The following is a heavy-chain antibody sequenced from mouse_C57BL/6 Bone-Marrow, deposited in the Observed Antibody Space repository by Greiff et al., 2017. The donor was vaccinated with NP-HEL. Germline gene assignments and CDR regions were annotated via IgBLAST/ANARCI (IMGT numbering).Heavy chain of an antibody. J-gene: IGHJ3*01. CDR2: ISSGGSYT. D-gene: IGHD2-5*01. Sequence: EVMLVESGGDLVKPGGSLKLSCAASGFTFSSYGMSWVRQTPDKRLEWVATISSGGSYTYYPDSVKGRFTISRDNAKNTLYLQMSSLKSEDTAMYYCARHEVPTSPYYSNWAWFAYWGQGTLVTVSA. V-gene: IGHV5-6*01. CDR3: ARHEVPTSPYYSNWAWFAY. CDR1: GFTFSSYG.